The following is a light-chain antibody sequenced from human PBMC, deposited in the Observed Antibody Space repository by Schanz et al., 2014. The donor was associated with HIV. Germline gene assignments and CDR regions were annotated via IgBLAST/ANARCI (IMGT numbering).Light chain of an antibody. V-gene: IGKV4-1*01. CDR1: QSVLYSSNNKNF. Sequence: DIVMTQSPDSLAVSLGERATINCKSSQSVLYSSNNKNFLAWYQQKPGQPPKLLIYWASTRESGVPDRFSGSGSVTDFTLTISSLQTEDVAVYYCQQYYSTPPTFGQGTKREIK. J-gene: IGKJ2*01. CDR2: WAS. CDR3: QQYYSTPPT.